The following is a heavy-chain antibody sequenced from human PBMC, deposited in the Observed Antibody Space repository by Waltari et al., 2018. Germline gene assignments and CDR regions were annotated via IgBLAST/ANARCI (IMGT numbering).Heavy chain of an antibody. Sequence: QVQLVQSGPEVKKPGSSVKVSCKASGGTFSRYDISWVRQAPGQGLEWMGGFTPMFGTSNYAQKFQGRVTITADESTSTVHMELRSLRAEDTAVYYCARWTPYYYDSSGMDVWGQGTTVTVSS. D-gene: IGHD3-22*01. V-gene: IGHV1-69*01. CDR3: ARWTPYYYDSSGMDV. CDR2: FTPMFGTS. J-gene: IGHJ6*02. CDR1: GGTFSRYD.